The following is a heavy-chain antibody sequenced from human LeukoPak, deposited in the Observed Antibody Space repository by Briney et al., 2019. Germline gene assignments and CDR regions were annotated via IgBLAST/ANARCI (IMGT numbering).Heavy chain of an antibody. J-gene: IGHJ6*03. CDR1: GGSTSSYY. Sequence: SETLSLTCTVSGGSTSSYYWSWIRQPPGKGLEWIGYIYYSGSTNYNPSLKSRVTISVDTSKNQFSLKLSSVTAADTAVYYCARNIKWLRFPYYYYYMDVWGKGTTVTVSS. D-gene: IGHD5-12*01. CDR2: IYYSGST. V-gene: IGHV4-59*01. CDR3: ARNIKWLRFPYYYYYMDV.